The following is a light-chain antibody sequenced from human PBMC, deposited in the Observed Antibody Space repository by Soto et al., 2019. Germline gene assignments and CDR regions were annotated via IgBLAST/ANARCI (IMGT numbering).Light chain of an antibody. CDR1: QFVSSG. V-gene: IGKV3-15*01. CDR2: DTA. CDR3: QEYIQWPPGM. J-gene: IGKJ1*01. Sequence: DIVVTQSPATLSASPGERVTLSCRASQFVSSGLAWYQQRPGQVPRRLIYDTATRAPGSSARFSGSGSGTEFTLTISSLQSEDFAVYYCQEYIQWPPGMFGPGTKVDIK.